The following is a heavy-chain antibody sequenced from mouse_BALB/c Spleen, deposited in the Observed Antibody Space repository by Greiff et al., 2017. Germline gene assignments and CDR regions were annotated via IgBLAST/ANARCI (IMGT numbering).Heavy chain of an antibody. J-gene: IGHJ1*01. CDR3: AREGNRYFDV. Sequence: EVNVVESGGGLVKPGGSLKLSCAASGFTFSSYAMSWVRQTPEKRLEWVASISSGGSTYYPDSVKGRFTISRDNARNILYLQMSSLRSEDTAMYYCAREGNRYFDVWGAGTTVTVSS. CDR2: ISSGGST. CDR1: GFTFSSYA. V-gene: IGHV5-6-5*01.